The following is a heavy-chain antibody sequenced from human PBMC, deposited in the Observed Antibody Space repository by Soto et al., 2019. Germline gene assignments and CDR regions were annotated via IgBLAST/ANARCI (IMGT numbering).Heavy chain of an antibody. CDR3: ANTVRTPYSSSSHGYYFDY. CDR1: GFTFSSYA. Sequence: GGSLRLSCAASGFTFSSYAMSWVRQAPGKGLEWVSAISGSGGSTYYADSVKGRFTISRDNSKNTLYLQMNSLRAEATAVYYCANTVRTPYSSSSHGYYFDYWGQGTLVTVSS. J-gene: IGHJ4*02. CDR2: ISGSGGST. V-gene: IGHV3-23*01. D-gene: IGHD6-6*01.